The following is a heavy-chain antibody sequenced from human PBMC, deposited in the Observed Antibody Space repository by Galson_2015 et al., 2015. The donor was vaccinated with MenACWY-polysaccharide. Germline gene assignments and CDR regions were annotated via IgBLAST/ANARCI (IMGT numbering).Heavy chain of an antibody. V-gene: IGHV1-2*02. CDR1: GHTFTDNF. CDR3: TRVCSFQQAEGNWLVP. J-gene: IGHJ5*02. D-gene: IGHD6-13*01. CDR2: INPNTGST. Sequence: SLKVSCKASGHTFTDNFINWVRQAPGKGLEWISWINPNTGSTSYAQKFQGRVAMTRDKSINTTYMEMNRLRSDATAMYYCTRVCSFQQAEGNWLVPWGQGTTVTVSS.